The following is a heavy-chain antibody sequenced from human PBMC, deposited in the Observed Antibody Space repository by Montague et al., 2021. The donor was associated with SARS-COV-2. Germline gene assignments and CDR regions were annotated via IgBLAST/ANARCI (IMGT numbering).Heavy chain of an antibody. Sequence: SETLSLTCTVSGGSISTYYWSWIRQPPGKGLEWIGYIYYSGSTNYIPSLKSRVTISVDTSKNQFSLKLSSVTAADTAVYYCARAGYYAHQDYWYFDLWGRGTLVTVSS. V-gene: IGHV4-59*12. D-gene: IGHD2-2*01. CDR3: ARAGYYAHQDYWYFDL. CDR1: GGSISTYY. J-gene: IGHJ2*01. CDR2: IYYSGST.